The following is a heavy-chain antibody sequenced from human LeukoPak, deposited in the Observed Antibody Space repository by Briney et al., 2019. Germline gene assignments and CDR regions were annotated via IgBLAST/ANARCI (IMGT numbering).Heavy chain of an antibody. CDR2: IDKNGREK. CDR3: ATYTQNFGAPGTDY. J-gene: IGHJ4*02. V-gene: IGHV3-7*01. Sequence: GGSLRLSCAASGFTFSSYWMSWVRQAPGKGLEWVASIDKNGREKRYVDSVEGRFTISRDNAANSVYLQMTSLGAEDTAVYYCATYTQNFGAPGTDYWGQGTLVTVSS. D-gene: IGHD3-10*01. CDR1: GFTFSSYW.